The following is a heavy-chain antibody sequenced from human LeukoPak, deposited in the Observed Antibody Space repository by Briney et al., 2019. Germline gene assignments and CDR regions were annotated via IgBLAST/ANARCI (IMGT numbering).Heavy chain of an antibody. CDR1: GGSISSYY. J-gene: IGHJ3*02. CDR2: IYTSGST. CDR3: ARVGSGTLSFDI. Sequence: SETLSLTCTVSGGSISSYYWSWIRQPAGKGLEWIGRIYTSGSTKYNPSLKSSVTTSVDTSKNQSSLKLSSVTAADTVVYCCARVGSGTLSFDIWGQGTMVTVSS. V-gene: IGHV4-4*07. D-gene: IGHD1-26*01.